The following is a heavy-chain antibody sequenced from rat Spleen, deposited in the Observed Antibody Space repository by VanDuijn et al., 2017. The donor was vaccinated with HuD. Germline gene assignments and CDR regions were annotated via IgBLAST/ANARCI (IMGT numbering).Heavy chain of an antibody. CDR3: ARGAGYVLDA. CDR1: GFSITTHY. D-gene: IGHD1-4*01. V-gene: IGHV3-1*01. J-gene: IGHJ4*01. CDR2: INYSGST. Sequence: EVQLQESGPGLVKVSESLSLTCSVTGFSITTHYWDWIRKFPGNKMEWMGYINYSGSTTYNPSLKSRISITLDTSKNQFFLQLNAVTTEDTATYYYARGAGYVLDAWGQGASVTVSS.